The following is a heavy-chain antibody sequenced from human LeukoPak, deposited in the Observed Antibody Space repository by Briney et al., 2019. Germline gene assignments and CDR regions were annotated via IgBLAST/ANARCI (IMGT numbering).Heavy chain of an antibody. J-gene: IGHJ4*02. CDR3: ARSGQVDYYFDY. V-gene: IGHV4-4*02. D-gene: IGHD2-15*01. Sequence: PSGTLSLPYAVSGGSISRSNWWSWVRQPPGKGLEWFGEIYHSGSTNYNPSLKSRVTISVDKSKNQFSLKLSSVTAADTAVYYCARSGQVDYYFDYWGQGTLVTVSS. CDR2: IYHSGST. CDR1: GGSISRSNW.